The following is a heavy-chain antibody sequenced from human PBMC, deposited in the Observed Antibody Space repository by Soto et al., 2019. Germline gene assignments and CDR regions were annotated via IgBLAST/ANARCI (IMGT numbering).Heavy chain of an antibody. J-gene: IGHJ6*02. CDR1: GFTFSSYA. V-gene: IGHV3-30-3*01. CDR3: ARDLRYVGWAYYGMDV. Sequence: PGGSLRLSCAASGFTFSSYAMHWVRQAPGKGLEWVAVISYDGSNKYYADSVKGRFTISRDNSKNTLYLQMNSLRAEDTAVYYCARDLRYVGWAYYGMDVWGQGTTVTVSS. D-gene: IGHD1-26*01. CDR2: ISYDGSNK.